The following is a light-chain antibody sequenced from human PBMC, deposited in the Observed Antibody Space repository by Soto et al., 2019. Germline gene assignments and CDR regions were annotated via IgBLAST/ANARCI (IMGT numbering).Light chain of an antibody. J-gene: IGKJ1*01. Sequence: DIEMTQSPSTLSASVGDRVTTTCRASQTIRRWLALYQQRPGKAPKVLIYDASTLESGVPARFSGSGSETQFSLTIISLHPEDSATYYCQHYNSDPWTFGQGTKVDIK. CDR2: DAS. CDR3: QHYNSDPWT. CDR1: QTIRRW. V-gene: IGKV1-5*01.